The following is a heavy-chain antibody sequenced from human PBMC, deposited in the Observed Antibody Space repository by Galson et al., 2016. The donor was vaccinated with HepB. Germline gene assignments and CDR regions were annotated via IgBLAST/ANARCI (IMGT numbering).Heavy chain of an antibody. J-gene: IGHJ4*02. Sequence: SLRLSCAGSGFNFGEYSVSWFRQAPGKGLEWVGFIRRKVYGGTSEYAASVGGRFTISRDDSEGIAYLQMDSLKAEDTAIYFCTRDLGVLDGVEWVLQTGGIDYWGQGTLVTVSS. CDR1: GFNFGEYS. D-gene: IGHD2-8*01. V-gene: IGHV3-49*03. CDR2: IRRKVYGGTS. CDR3: TRDLGVLDGVEWVLQTGGIDY.